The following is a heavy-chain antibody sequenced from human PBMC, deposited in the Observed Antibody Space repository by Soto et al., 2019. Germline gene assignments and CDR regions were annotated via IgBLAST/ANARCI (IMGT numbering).Heavy chain of an antibody. Sequence: AALKVSCKASGYTLTGYYVHWVRQAPGQGLEWMGWLYPDSGDTNYAQKFRGRVTMTRDTSISTAYMELSRLTSDDTAVYYCARDLKDWNFFGMDVWGQGTTVTVSS. CDR2: LYPDSGDT. D-gene: IGHD1-1*01. CDR3: ARDLKDWNFFGMDV. V-gene: IGHV1-2*02. J-gene: IGHJ6*02. CDR1: GYTLTGYY.